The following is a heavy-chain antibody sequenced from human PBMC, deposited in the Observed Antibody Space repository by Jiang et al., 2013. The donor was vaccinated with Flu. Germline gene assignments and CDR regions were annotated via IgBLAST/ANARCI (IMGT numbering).Heavy chain of an antibody. V-gene: IGHV3-33*01. D-gene: IGHD4-17*01. CDR3: ARVLEQGKIYGDFVGY. CDR2: IWYDGSNK. Sequence: RLSCAASGFTSVAMACDWVRQAPGKGLEWVAVIWYDGSNKYYADSVKGRFTISRDNSKNTLYLQMNSLRAEDTAVYYCARVLEQGKIYGDFVGYWGQGTLVTVSS. J-gene: IGHJ4*02. CDR1: GFTSVAMA.